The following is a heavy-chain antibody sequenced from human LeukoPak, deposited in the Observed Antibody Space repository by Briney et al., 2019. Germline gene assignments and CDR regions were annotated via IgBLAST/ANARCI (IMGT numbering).Heavy chain of an antibody. V-gene: IGHV3-33*01. CDR1: GFTFSSYG. J-gene: IGHJ4*02. Sequence: SGGSLRLSCAASGFTFSSYGMHWVRQAPGKGLEWVAVTWYDGSNKYYADSVKGRFAISRDNSKNTLYLQMNSLRAEDTAVYYCARVGYCSSTSCYGIDYWGQGTLVTVSS. CDR2: TWYDGSNK. CDR3: ARVGYCSSTSCYGIDY. D-gene: IGHD2-2*01.